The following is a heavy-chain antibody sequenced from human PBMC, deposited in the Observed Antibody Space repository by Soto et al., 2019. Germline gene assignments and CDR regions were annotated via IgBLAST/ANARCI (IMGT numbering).Heavy chain of an antibody. Sequence: QVQLVQSGAEVKKPGSSVKVSCKASGGTFSSYSISWVRQAPGQGLEWMGGITPIFDTAEYAQKFQGRVTFTADESTTTAYMELSSLRSEDTAVYYCAIDRIVAVGTNAFDIWGQGTRVTVSS. D-gene: IGHD6-13*01. CDR2: ITPIFDTA. V-gene: IGHV1-69*01. CDR3: AIDRIVAVGTNAFDI. J-gene: IGHJ3*02. CDR1: GGTFSSYS.